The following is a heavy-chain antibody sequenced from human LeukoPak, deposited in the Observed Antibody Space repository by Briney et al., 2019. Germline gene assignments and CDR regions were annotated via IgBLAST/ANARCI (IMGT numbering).Heavy chain of an antibody. J-gene: IGHJ6*03. V-gene: IGHV4-59*01. CDR2: IYYSGST. Sequence: PSETLSLTCTVSGGSISSDYWSWIRQPPGEGLGWIGYIYYSGSTNYNPSLKSRVTISVDTSKNQFSPKLSSVTAADTAVYYCARDLGTPYYYMYVWGKGTTVTVSS. D-gene: IGHD7-27*01. CDR3: ARDLGTPYYYMYV. CDR1: GGSISSDY.